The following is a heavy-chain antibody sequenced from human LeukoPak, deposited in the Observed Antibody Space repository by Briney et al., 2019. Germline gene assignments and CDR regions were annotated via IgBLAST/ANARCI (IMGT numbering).Heavy chain of an antibody. V-gene: IGHV4-38-2*01. CDR2: IYHSGST. D-gene: IGHD1-26*01. CDR1: GYSISSGYD. CDR3: ARSSYSGNNWFDP. Sequence: PSETLSLTCAVSGYSISSGYDWGGTRPPPGKGLEGIESIYHSGSTYYNPYLKSRVTISGDTSKNQFSLKLSSVTAADTAVYYCARSSYSGNNWFDPWGQGTLVTVSS. J-gene: IGHJ5*02.